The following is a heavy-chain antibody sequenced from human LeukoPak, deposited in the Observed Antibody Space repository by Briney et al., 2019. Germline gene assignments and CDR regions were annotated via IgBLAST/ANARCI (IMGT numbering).Heavy chain of an antibody. Sequence: GGSLRLSCAASGFTFSSYRMSWVRQAPGKGLEWVANIKQDGSEKYYVDSVKGRFTISRDNAKNSLYLQMNSLRAEDTAVYYCARDLTPGVLWRVFDYWGQGTLVTVSS. D-gene: IGHD2-21*01. CDR2: IKQDGSEK. CDR3: ARDLTPGVLWRVFDY. CDR1: GFTFSSYR. V-gene: IGHV3-7*01. J-gene: IGHJ4*02.